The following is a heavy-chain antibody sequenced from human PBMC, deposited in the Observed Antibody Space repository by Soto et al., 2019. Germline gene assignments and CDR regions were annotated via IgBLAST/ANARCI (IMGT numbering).Heavy chain of an antibody. J-gene: IGHJ4*02. Sequence: EVQLLESGGGLVQPGGSLRPSCAASGLTFTNYAMNWVRHSPWKGLEWVASVIGTGIDTYHADSVKGRFTISRDNSRNTMYLEMNRLRADDTAMYHCAKATRGECIGAVCYAFDFWGQGILVTV. CDR1: GLTFTNYA. D-gene: IGHD2-8*02. CDR3: AKATRGECIGAVCYAFDF. CDR2: VIGTGIDT. V-gene: IGHV3-23*01.